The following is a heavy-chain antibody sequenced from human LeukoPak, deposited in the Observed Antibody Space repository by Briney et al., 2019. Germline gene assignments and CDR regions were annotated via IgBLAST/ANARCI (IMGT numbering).Heavy chain of an antibody. Sequence: ASVKVSCKASGYTFTSYHLHWVRQAPGQGLEWMGIINPSGGSPNYAQKFQGRVTMTRDMSTSTVNMELSSLRSEDTAVYYCARAQGSYYHYNMDVWGKGTTVTVSS. D-gene: IGHD1-26*01. CDR2: INPSGGSP. CDR3: ARAQGSYYHYNMDV. CDR1: GYTFTSYH. V-gene: IGHV1-46*01. J-gene: IGHJ6*03.